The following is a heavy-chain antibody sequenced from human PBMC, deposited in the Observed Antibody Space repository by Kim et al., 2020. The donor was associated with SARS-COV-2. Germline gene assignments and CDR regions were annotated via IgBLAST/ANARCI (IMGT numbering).Heavy chain of an antibody. Sequence: SETLSLTCTVSGGSISSYYWSWIRQPPGKGLEWIGYIYYSGSTNYNPSLKSRVTISVDTSKNQFSLKLSSVTAADTAVYYCARGDWSLYYYYYGMDVWGPGTTVPVSS. D-gene: IGHD3-9*01. J-gene: IGHJ6*02. V-gene: IGHV4-59*01. CDR1: GGSISSYY. CDR2: IYYSGST. CDR3: ARGDWSLYYYYYGMDV.